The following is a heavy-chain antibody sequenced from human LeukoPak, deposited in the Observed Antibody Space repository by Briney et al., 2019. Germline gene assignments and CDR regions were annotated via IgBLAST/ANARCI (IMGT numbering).Heavy chain of an antibody. CDR2: IYYSGST. CDR3: ARRTPYCSGGSCYSDYYYYGMDV. CDR1: GGSISSYY. D-gene: IGHD2-15*01. V-gene: IGHV4-59*08. J-gene: IGHJ6*02. Sequence: SETLSLTCTVSGGSISSYYWSWIRQPLGKGLEWIGYIYYSGSTNYNPSLKSRVTISVDTSKNQFSLKLSSVTAADTAVYYCARRTPYCSGGSCYSDYYYYGMDVWGQGTTVTVSS.